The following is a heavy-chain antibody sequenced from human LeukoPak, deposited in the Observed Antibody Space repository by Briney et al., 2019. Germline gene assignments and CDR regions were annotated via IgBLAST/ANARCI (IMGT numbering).Heavy chain of an antibody. V-gene: IGHV4-39*01. CDR1: GGSISSSRYY. J-gene: IGHJ4*02. CDR2: FYYSGNT. D-gene: IGHD6-13*01. Sequence: PSETLSLTCTVSGGSISSSRYYWGWIRQPPRKGLEWIGSFYYSGNTHYNPSLKSRVTISVDTSKNQFSLKLNSVTAADTAVYYCARGWDPYSSSLDYWGQGTLVTVSS. CDR3: ARGWDPYSSSLDY.